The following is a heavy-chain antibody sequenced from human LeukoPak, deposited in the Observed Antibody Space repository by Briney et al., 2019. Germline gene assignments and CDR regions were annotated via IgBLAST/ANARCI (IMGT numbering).Heavy chain of an antibody. J-gene: IGHJ1*01. V-gene: IGHV1-2*02. CDR3: ARVLGDIVVVVADEYFQH. D-gene: IGHD2-15*01. CDR2: INPNSGGT. Sequence: GASVKVSCKASGYTFTGYYMHWVRQAPGQGLEWMGWINPNSGGTNYAQKFQGRVTMTRDTSISTAYMELSRLRSVDTAVYYCARVLGDIVVVVADEYFQHWGQGTLVTVSS. CDR1: GYTFTGYY.